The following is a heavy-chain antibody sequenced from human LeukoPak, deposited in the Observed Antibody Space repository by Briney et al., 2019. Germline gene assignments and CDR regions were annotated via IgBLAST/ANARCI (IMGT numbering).Heavy chain of an antibody. CDR1: GFHFTEQW. D-gene: IGHD6-19*01. Sequence: GESLEISLQGPGFHFTEQWIGWGRPVPGKGLEWIGIIYPGDSDTRYSPSFQGQVTISADKSISTAYLQWSSLKASDTAMYYCARLSGVSGSGWFPDYWGQGTLVTVSS. CDR2: IYPGDSDT. V-gene: IGHV5-51*01. CDR3: ARLSGVSGSGWFPDY. J-gene: IGHJ4*02.